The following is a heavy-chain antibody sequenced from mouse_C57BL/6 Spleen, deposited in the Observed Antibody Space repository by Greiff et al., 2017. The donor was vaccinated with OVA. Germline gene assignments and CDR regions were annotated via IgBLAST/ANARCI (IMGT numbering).Heavy chain of an antibody. CDR3: TREGNDGYYFDY. Sequence: EVKLMESGEGLVKPGGSLKLSCAASGFTFSSYAMSWVRQTPEKRLEWVAYISSGGDYIYYADTVKGRFTISRDNARNTLYLQMSSLKSEDTAMYYCTREGNDGYYFDYWGQGTTLTVSS. J-gene: IGHJ2*01. CDR1: GFTFSSYA. D-gene: IGHD2-3*01. CDR2: ISSGGDYI. V-gene: IGHV5-9-1*02.